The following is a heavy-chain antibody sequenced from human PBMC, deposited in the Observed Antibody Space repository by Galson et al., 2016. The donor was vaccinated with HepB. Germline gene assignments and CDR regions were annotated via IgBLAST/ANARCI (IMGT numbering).Heavy chain of an antibody. Sequence: SLRLSCAASGFTFSSYAMSWVRQAPGQGLEWVSGISANGGSTFYADSVQGRFTISRDNSKNTVYLQMNSLRAEDTAKDYCTNPGTYLLYWGQGTLVTVSS. CDR2: ISANGGST. J-gene: IGHJ4*02. D-gene: IGHD2-21*01. V-gene: IGHV3-23*01. CDR1: GFTFSSYA. CDR3: TNPGTYLLY.